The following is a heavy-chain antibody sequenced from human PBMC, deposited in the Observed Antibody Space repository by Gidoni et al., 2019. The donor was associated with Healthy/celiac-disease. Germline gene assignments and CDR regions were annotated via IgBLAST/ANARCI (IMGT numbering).Heavy chain of an antibody. CDR2: ISGSGGST. D-gene: IGHD6-13*01. Sequence: EVQLLESGGGLVQPGGSLRLSCAASGFPFSSYAMSWVRQAPGKGLEWVSAISGSGGSTYYADSVKGRFTISRDNSKNTLYLQMNSLRAEDTAVYYCAKSSRVRSSWYWFDPWGQGTLVTVSS. CDR1: GFPFSSYA. J-gene: IGHJ5*02. CDR3: AKSSRVRSSWYWFDP. V-gene: IGHV3-23*01.